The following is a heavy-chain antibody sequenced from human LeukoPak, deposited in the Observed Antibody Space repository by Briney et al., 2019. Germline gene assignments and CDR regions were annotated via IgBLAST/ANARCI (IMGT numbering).Heavy chain of an antibody. CDR1: GYTFTSYG. Sequence: GASVKVSCKASGYTFTSYGISWVRQAPGQGLEWMGWISAYNGNTNYAQKLQGRVTMTTDTSTSTAYMELRSLRSDDTAVYYCALDTAMGSYYYYGMDVWGQGTTVTVSS. J-gene: IGHJ6*02. D-gene: IGHD5-18*01. CDR3: ALDTAMGSYYYYGMDV. CDR2: ISAYNGNT. V-gene: IGHV1-18*01.